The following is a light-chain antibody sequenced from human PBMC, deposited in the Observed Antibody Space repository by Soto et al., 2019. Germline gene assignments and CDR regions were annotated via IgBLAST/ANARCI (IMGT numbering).Light chain of an antibody. J-gene: IGKJ4*01. CDR2: GAS. V-gene: IGKV3-11*01. CDR3: QQRSDWPLFT. Sequence: EIVLTQSPATLSLSPGERATLSCRASRNVNSYVGWYQQKPGQAPRLLIYGASNRATGIPARFSGSGSGTDFTLTISSLEPEDFAVYYCQQRSDWPLFTFGGGTKVEI. CDR1: RNVNSY.